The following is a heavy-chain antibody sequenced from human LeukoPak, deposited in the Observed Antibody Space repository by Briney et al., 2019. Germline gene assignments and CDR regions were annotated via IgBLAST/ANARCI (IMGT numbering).Heavy chain of an antibody. CDR2: ISAYNGNT. V-gene: IGHV1-18*01. CDR1: GYTFTSYG. D-gene: IGHD3-3*01. J-gene: IGHJ6*03. Sequence: ASVKVSCKASGYTFTSYGISWVRQAPGQGLEWMGWISAYNGNTNYAQKLQGRVTMTTDTSISTAYMELSRLRSDDTAVYYCARAERFLEWSLHYYYYMDVWGKGTTVTVSS. CDR3: ARAERFLEWSLHYYYYMDV.